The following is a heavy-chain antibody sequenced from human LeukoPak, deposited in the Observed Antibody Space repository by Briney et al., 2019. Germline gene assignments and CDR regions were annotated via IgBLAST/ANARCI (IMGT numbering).Heavy chain of an antibody. J-gene: IGHJ4*02. D-gene: IGHD6-19*01. CDR2: IFYSGST. CDR1: GGSVSSSSYY. V-gene: IGHV4-61*01. Sequence: MASETLSLTCTVSGGSVSSSSYYWRWIRQPLGKGLEWIGYIFYSGSTNYNPSLQSRVTISLDTSKNQFSLKLSSVTAADTAVYYCARGNRSGFYVDWGQGTLATVSS. CDR3: ARGNRSGFYVD.